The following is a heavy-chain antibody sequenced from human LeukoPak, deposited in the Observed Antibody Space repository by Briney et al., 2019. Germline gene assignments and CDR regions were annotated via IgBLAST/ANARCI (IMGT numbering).Heavy chain of an antibody. J-gene: IGHJ4*02. CDR3: AKDFY. CDR2: ISYDGSNK. Sequence: GGSLRLSCAASGFTFSSYGMHWVRQAPGKGLEWVAVISYDGSNKYYADSVKGRFTISRDNSKNTLYLQMNSLRAADTAVYYCAKDFYWGQGTLVTVSS. V-gene: IGHV3-30*18. CDR1: GFTFSSYG.